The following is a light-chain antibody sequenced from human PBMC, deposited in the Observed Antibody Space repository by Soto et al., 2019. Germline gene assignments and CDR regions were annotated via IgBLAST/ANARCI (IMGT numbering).Light chain of an antibody. Sequence: DIQMTQSPSSLSASVGNSVTITCRTNQSISSFLNWYQQKRGKASTLLIYTSSNLQRGVPSRFSGSGSGTDFTLTISRLQPEDFAIYYCQQSYSSPWTFGHGTKVEIK. CDR3: QQSYSSPWT. V-gene: IGKV1-39*01. CDR2: TSS. J-gene: IGKJ1*01. CDR1: QSISSF.